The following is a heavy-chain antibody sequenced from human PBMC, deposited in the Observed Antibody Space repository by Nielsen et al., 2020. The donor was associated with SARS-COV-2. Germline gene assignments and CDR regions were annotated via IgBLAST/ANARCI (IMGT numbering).Heavy chain of an antibody. Sequence: GESLKISCAASGFTFSDYAMQWVRQAPGKGLEYVAVINNNGGLTFYVDSVKGRFTISRDNSQNTLFLQMNSLRAEDTAVYYCARDGSGLDSWGQGTLVTVSS. J-gene: IGHJ5*01. D-gene: IGHD1-26*01. CDR2: INNNGGLT. CDR1: GFTFSDYA. CDR3: ARDGSGLDS. V-gene: IGHV3-64*04.